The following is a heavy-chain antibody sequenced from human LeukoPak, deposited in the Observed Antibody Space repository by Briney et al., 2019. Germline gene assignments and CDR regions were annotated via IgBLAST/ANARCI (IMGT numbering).Heavy chain of an antibody. J-gene: IGHJ4*02. V-gene: IGHV4-59*12. CDR2: IYYSGST. CDR1: GGSISSYY. D-gene: IGHD6-13*01. Sequence: PSETLSLTCTVSGGSISSYYWNWIRQPPGKGLEWIGCIYYSGSTNYNPSLKSRVTISVDTSKEQFSLKLSSVTAADTAVYYCAREGWVAAAGTVFDYWGQGTLVTVSS. CDR3: AREGWVAAAGTVFDY.